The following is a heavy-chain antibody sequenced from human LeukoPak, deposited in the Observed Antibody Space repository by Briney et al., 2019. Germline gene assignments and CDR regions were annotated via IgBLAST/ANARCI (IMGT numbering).Heavy chain of an antibody. D-gene: IGHD3-9*01. Sequence: GASVKVSCKASGYTFTSYGISWVRQAPGQGLEWMGWISAYNGNTNYAQKLQGRVTMTTDTSTSTAYMELRSLRSDDTAVYHCARDSVGYYDILTGYYYPSRFDYWGQGTLVTVSS. CDR2: ISAYNGNT. CDR1: GYTFTSYG. CDR3: ARDSVGYYDILTGYYYPSRFDY. J-gene: IGHJ4*02. V-gene: IGHV1-18*04.